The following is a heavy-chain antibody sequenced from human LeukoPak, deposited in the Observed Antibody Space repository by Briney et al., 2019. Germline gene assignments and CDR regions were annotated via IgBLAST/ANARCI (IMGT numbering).Heavy chain of an antibody. Sequence: PGGSLRLSCAASGFTFSDSWMSWVRQAPGKGLEWVANMNQDGSEKDYVDSVKGRFTISRDNARNSLHLQMSSLRAEDTAVYCCATYTHWVAGDVWGQGTTVTVSS. CDR2: MNQDGSEK. CDR3: ATYTHWVAGDV. V-gene: IGHV3-7*01. CDR1: GFTFSDSW. D-gene: IGHD3-16*01. J-gene: IGHJ6*02.